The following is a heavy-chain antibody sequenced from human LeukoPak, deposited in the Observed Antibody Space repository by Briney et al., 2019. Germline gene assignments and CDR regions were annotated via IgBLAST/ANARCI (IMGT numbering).Heavy chain of an antibody. CDR3: ASGDGGYRSGREYYFDY. Sequence: SETLSLTCTVSGGSISSSNYYWGWIRQPPGKGLYWVGGIYYSGSAYYYPSLKSRVTISVDTSKNQLSLKLSSVTAADTAVYYCASGDGGYRSGREYYFDYWGRGTLVTVSS. D-gene: IGHD3-10*01. V-gene: IGHV4-39*01. J-gene: IGHJ4*02. CDR1: GGSISSSNYY. CDR2: IYYSGSA.